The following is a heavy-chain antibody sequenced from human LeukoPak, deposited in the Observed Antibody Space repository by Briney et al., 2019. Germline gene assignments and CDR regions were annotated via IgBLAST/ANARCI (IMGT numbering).Heavy chain of an antibody. CDR2: IYYSGST. CDR3: ASRYSGYDTEYFQH. CDR1: GGSVSSGSYY. D-gene: IGHD5-12*01. Sequence: ASETLSLTCTVSGGSVSSGSYYWSWIRQPPGKGLEWIGYIYYSGSTNYNPSLKSRVTISVDTSKNQFSLKLSSVTAADTAVYYRASRYSGYDTEYFQHWGQGTLVTVSS. V-gene: IGHV4-61*01. J-gene: IGHJ1*01.